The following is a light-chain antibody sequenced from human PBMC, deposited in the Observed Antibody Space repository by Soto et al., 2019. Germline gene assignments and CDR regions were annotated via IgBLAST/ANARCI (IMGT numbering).Light chain of an antibody. CDR3: GSYTSSSTYV. CDR1: SSDVGGYNY. V-gene: IGLV2-14*01. CDR2: DAS. Sequence: QSVLXQPASVSGSPGQSITISCTGTSSDVGGYNYVSWYQQHPGKAPKLMIYDASNRPSGVSNRFSGSKSGNTASLTISGLQAEDEADYYCGSYTSSSTYVFGTGTKVTVL. J-gene: IGLJ1*01.